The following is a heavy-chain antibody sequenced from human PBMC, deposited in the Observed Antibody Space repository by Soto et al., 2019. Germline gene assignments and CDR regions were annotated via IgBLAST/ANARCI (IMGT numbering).Heavy chain of an antibody. CDR1: GYSFTTYA. CDR2: ISAGTANT. Sequence: QVHLVQSGAQVKKPGASVRVSCKASGYSFTTYAIHWVRQAPGQRPEWMGSISAGTANTKYSPKLQARVTFTTDTSANTAYMELSSLTSEDTALYYCATTFDGVIAVIPLISWGQGALVTVSS. CDR3: ATTFDGVIAVIPLIS. D-gene: IGHD2-21*01. V-gene: IGHV1-3*01. J-gene: IGHJ4*02.